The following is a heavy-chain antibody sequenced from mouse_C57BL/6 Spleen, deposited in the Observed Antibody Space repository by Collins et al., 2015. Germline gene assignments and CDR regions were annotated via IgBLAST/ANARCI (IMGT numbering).Heavy chain of an antibody. CDR2: INPNNGGT. Sequence: EVQLQQSGPELVKPGASVKISCKASGYTFTDYYMNWVKQSHGKSLEWIGDINPNNGGTSYNQKFKGKATLTVDKSSSTAYMELRSLTSEDSAVYYCARLPERGDGYYSYFDVWGTGTTVTVSS. V-gene: IGHV1-26*01. CDR1: GYTFTDYY. J-gene: IGHJ1*03. CDR3: ARLPERGDGYYSYFDV. D-gene: IGHD2-3*01.